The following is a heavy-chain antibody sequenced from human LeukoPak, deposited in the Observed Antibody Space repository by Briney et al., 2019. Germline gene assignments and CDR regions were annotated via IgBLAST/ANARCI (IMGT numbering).Heavy chain of an antibody. D-gene: IGHD2-2*02. CDR3: ERVVPAAILSSSAFDI. J-gene: IGHJ3*02. Sequence: GTSVKVSCNASGYTFTGYYMHLVRQAPGQGLEWMGWINPNSGGTNYAQKFQGRVTMTRDTSISTDYMELSRLRSDDTAVYYCERVVPAAILSSSAFDIWGQGTMVTVSS. V-gene: IGHV1-2*02. CDR1: GYTFTGYY. CDR2: INPNSGGT.